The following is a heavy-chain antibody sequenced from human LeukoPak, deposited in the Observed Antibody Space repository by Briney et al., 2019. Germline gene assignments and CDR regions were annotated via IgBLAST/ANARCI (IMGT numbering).Heavy chain of an antibody. CDR2: INPNSGGT. D-gene: IGHD3-22*01. J-gene: IGHJ1*01. CDR1: GYTFTGYY. Sequence: GASVKVSCKASGYTFTGYYMHWVRQAPGQGLEWMGWINPNSGGTNYAQKLQGRVTMTRDTSISTAYMELSRLRSDDTAVYYCARDYYDSSGYQQEYFQHWGQGTLVTVSS. V-gene: IGHV1-2*02. CDR3: ARDYYDSSGYQQEYFQH.